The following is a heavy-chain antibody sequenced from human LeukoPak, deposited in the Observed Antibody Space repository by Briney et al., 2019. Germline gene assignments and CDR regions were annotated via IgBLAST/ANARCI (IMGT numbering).Heavy chain of an antibody. V-gene: IGHV3-30*02. CDR3: AKSSSRLDTSSFEY. D-gene: IGHD5-18*01. CDR2: IQYDGSDK. J-gene: IGHJ4*02. Sequence: GESLRLSCAASGFTFSSYGIHWVRQAPGKGLEWVTFIQYDGSDKYADSVKGRFTISRDNSKNVLYLQMNSLRAEDTALYYCAKSSSRLDTSSFEYWGQGTLVTVSS. CDR1: GFTFSSYG.